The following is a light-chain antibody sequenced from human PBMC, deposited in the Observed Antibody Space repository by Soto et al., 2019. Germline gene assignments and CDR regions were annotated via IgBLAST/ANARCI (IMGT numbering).Light chain of an antibody. CDR1: QTVRNN. V-gene: IGKV3D-15*01. Sequence: EFVLTQSPGTLSLSPGARATLSCRASQTVRNNYLAWYQQKPGQAPRLLIYYISTRATGIPARFSGSGSGTEFTLTINSLQSEESAVYYCQQHNQWPITFGQGTRLEIK. CDR3: QQHNQWPIT. CDR2: YIS. J-gene: IGKJ5*01.